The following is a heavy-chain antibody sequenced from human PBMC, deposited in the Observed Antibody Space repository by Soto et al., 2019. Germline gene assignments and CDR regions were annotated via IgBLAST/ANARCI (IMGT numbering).Heavy chain of an antibody. Sequence: PVGSLRLSCAASGFTFSSYAMSWVRQAPGKGLEWVSAISGSGGSTYYADSVKGRFTISRDNSKNTLYLQMNSLRAEDTAVYYCAKVGAIAVSTIDYWGQGTLVTVSS. CDR1: GFTFSSYA. J-gene: IGHJ4*02. CDR3: AKVGAIAVSTIDY. V-gene: IGHV3-23*01. D-gene: IGHD2-15*01. CDR2: ISGSGGST.